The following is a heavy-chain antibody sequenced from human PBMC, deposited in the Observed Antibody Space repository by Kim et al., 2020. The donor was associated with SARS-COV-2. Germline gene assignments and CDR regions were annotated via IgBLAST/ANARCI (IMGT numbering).Heavy chain of an antibody. V-gene: IGHV3-48*03. CDR3: AREHYYDSSGSTADAFDI. D-gene: IGHD3-22*01. CDR2: ISSSGSTI. J-gene: IGHJ3*02. Sequence: GGSLRLSCAASGFTFSSYEMNWVRQAPGKGLEWVSYISSSGSTIYYADSVKGRFTISRDNAKNSLYLQMNSLRAEDTAVYYCAREHYYDSSGSTADAFDIWGQGTMVNVST. CDR1: GFTFSSYE.